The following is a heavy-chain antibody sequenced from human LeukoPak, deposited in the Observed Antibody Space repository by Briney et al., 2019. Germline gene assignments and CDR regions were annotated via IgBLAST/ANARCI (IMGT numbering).Heavy chain of an antibody. V-gene: IGHV4-39*01. Sequence: PSETLSLTCTVSGGSISSSSYYWGWIRQPPGERLEWIGSIYYSGSTYYNPSLKSRVTISVDTSKNQFSLKLSSVTAADTAVYYCARLVFIRGYSYGIDYWGQGTLVTVSS. J-gene: IGHJ4*02. CDR1: GGSISSSSYY. CDR2: IYYSGST. D-gene: IGHD5-18*01. CDR3: ARLVFIRGYSYGIDY.